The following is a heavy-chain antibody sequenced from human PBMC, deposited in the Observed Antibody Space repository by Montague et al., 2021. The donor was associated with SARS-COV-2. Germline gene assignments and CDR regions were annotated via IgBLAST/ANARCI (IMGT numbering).Heavy chain of an antibody. J-gene: IGHJ3*02. CDR1: GFTFSSYA. D-gene: IGHD3-22*01. CDR3: ARESLYYDGSGYYYVDAFDI. Sequence: SLRLSCAASGFTFSSYAMHWVRQAPGKGLEWVAVISYDGSNKYYADSVKGRFTISRDNSKNTLYLQMNSLRAEDTAVYYCARESLYYDGSGYYYVDAFDIWGQGTMVTVSS. CDR2: ISYDGSNK. V-gene: IGHV3-30-3*01.